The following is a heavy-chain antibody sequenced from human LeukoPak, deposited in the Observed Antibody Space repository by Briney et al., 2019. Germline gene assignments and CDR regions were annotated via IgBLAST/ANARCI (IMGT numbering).Heavy chain of an antibody. V-gene: IGHV3-30*18. Sequence: GGSLRLACEASGFTFNGYSMHWVRQAPGKGLEWVAVISFDGSNKYYIDSVKGRFTISRDNSKNTLYLQMNSLRAEDSAVYYCAQVFLEYYYYYGMDVWGQGTTVTVSS. CDR1: GFTFNGYS. J-gene: IGHJ6*02. CDR3: AQVFLEYYYYYGMDV. D-gene: IGHD3-3*01. CDR2: ISFDGSNK.